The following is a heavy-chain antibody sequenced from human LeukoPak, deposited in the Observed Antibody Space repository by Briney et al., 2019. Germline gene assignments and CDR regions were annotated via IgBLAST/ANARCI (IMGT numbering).Heavy chain of an antibody. Sequence: PGGSLRLSCAASGFTFSSYAMSWVRQAPGEGLEWVSAISGSGGSTYYADSVKGRFTISRDNSKNTLYLQMNSLGAEDTAVYYCAKAARLWFGELLTFDYWGQGTLVTVSS. CDR3: AKAARLWFGELLTFDY. J-gene: IGHJ4*02. CDR1: GFTFSSYA. CDR2: ISGSGGST. V-gene: IGHV3-23*01. D-gene: IGHD3-10*01.